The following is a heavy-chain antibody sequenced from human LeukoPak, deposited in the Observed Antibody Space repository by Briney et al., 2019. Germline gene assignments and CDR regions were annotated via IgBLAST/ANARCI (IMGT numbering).Heavy chain of an antibody. Sequence: SETLSLTCTVSGGSISSSSCYWGWIRQPPGKGLEWIGSIYYSGSTYYNPSLKSRVTISVDTSKNQFSLKLSSVTAADTAVYYCARRYDFWSGYYNYWGQGTLVTVSS. V-gene: IGHV4-39*01. CDR2: IYYSGST. D-gene: IGHD3-3*01. CDR3: ARRYDFWSGYYNY. CDR1: GGSISSSSCY. J-gene: IGHJ4*02.